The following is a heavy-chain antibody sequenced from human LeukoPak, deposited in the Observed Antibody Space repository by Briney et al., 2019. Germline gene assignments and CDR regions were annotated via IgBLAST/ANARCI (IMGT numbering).Heavy chain of an antibody. D-gene: IGHD5-12*01. V-gene: IGHV4-61*01. J-gene: IGHJ4*02. Sequence: PSETLSVTCTVSGGSVSSGSYYWSWIRQPPGKGLEWIGYIYYSGSTNYNPSLKSRVTISVDTSKNQFSLKLSSVTAADTAVHYCARDRGYDSNYFDYWGQGTLVTVSS. CDR1: GGSVSSGSYY. CDR2: IYYSGST. CDR3: ARDRGYDSNYFDY.